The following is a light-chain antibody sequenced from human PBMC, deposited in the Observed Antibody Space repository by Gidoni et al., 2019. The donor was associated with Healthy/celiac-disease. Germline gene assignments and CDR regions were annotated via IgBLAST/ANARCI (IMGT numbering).Light chain of an antibody. CDR3: QQYNSYPWT. J-gene: IGKJ1*01. Sequence: DIQMTQSPSTLSASVGDRVTITCRASQSISSWLDWYQQKPGKAPKLLIYKAPSLESGGPSRFSGSGSGTEFTLTISSLQPDDFATYYCQQYNSYPWTFGQGTKVEIK. V-gene: IGKV1-5*03. CDR2: KAP. CDR1: QSISSW.